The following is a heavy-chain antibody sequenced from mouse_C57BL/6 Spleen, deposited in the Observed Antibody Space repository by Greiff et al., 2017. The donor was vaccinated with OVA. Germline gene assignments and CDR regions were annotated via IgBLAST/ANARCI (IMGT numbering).Heavy chain of an antibody. CDR1: GFTFSDYG. Sequence: EVKLMESGGGLVKPGGSLKLSCAASGFTFSDYGMHWVRQAPEKGLEWVAYISSGSSTIYYADTVKGRFTISRDNAKNTLFMQMTSLRSEDTAMYYCARGVTRYWYFDVWGTGTTVTVSS. J-gene: IGHJ1*03. CDR2: ISSGSSTI. CDR3: ARGVTRYWYFDV. D-gene: IGHD2-2*01. V-gene: IGHV5-17*01.